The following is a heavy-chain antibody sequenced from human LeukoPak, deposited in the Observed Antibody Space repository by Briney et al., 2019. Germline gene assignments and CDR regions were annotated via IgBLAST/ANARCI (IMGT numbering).Heavy chain of an antibody. Sequence: GGSLRLSCAAPGFTFSSYWMHWVRQAAGKGLVWVSRINSDGSSTSYAAPVKGRFTISRDNSKDTLYLQMNSLRAEDTAVYYCADSNYWYPTDYWGQGTLVTVSS. CDR1: GFTFSSYW. CDR3: ADSNYWYPTDY. J-gene: IGHJ4*02. CDR2: INSDGSST. V-gene: IGHV3-74*01. D-gene: IGHD4-11*01.